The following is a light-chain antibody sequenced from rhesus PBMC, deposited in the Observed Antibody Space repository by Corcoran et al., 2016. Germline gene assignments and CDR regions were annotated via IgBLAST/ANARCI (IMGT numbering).Light chain of an antibody. V-gene: IGKV1-22*01. Sequence: DIQMTQSPSSLSASVGDTVTITCRASQSISSWLDWYQQKPGKAPKLLIYKASILQSGVPSRLSGSGSGTDFTLTISSLQPEDFATYYCLQYSSSPWTFGQGTKVEIK. J-gene: IGKJ1*01. CDR2: KAS. CDR1: QSISSW. CDR3: LQYSSSPWT.